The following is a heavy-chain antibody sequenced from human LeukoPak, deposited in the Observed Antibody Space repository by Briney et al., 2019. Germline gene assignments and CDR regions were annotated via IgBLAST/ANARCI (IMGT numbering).Heavy chain of an antibody. D-gene: IGHD1-26*01. CDR1: GFTFSSYG. J-gene: IGHJ6*03. CDR2: IWYDGSNK. V-gene: IGHV3-33*06. Sequence: GGSLRLSCAASGFTFSSYGMHWVRQAPGKGLEWVAVIWYDGSNKYYADSVKGRFTISRDNSKNTLYLQMNSLRAEDTAVYYCAKEGEELNYYYYYMDVRGKGTTVTVSS. CDR3: AKEGEELNYYYYYMDV.